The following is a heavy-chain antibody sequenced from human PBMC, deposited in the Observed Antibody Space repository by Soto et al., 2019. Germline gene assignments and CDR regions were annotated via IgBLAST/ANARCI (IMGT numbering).Heavy chain of an antibody. J-gene: IGHJ6*02. Sequence: PGGSLRLSCAASGFTFSSYAMHWVRQAPGKGLEWVAVISYDGSNKYYADSVKGRFTISRDNTKNTLYLQMNSLRAEDTAVYYCAGGVRDYDPMDYYYYYGMDVWGQGTTVTVSS. CDR3: AGGVRDYDPMDYYYYYGMDV. CDR2: ISYDGSNK. D-gene: IGHD3-22*01. V-gene: IGHV3-30-3*01. CDR1: GFTFSSYA.